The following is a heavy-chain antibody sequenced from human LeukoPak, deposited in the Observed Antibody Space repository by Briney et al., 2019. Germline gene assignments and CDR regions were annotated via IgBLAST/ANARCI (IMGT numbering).Heavy chain of an antibody. CDR3: AATRSNYGGNSAMVFDY. J-gene: IGHJ4*02. D-gene: IGHD4-23*01. V-gene: IGHV4-61*02. Sequence: SKTLSLTCTVSGGSISSGSYYWSWIRQPAGKGLEWIGRIYTSGSTNYNPSLKSRVTISVDTSKNQFSLKLSPVTAADTAVYYCAATRSNYGGNSAMVFDYWGQGTLVTVSS. CDR1: GGSISSGSYY. CDR2: IYTSGST.